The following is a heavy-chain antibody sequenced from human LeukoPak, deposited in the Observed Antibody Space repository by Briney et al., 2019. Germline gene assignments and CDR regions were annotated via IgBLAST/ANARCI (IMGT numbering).Heavy chain of an antibody. CDR1: GFTFSSYG. J-gene: IGHJ3*02. D-gene: IGHD3-9*01. CDR2: IRYDGSNK. CDR3: AKSYYDILTGYLDAFDI. Sequence: SGGSLRLSCAASGFTFSSYGMHWVRQAPGKGLEWVAFIRYDGSNKYYADSVKGRFTISRDNSKNTLYLQMNSLRAEDTAVYYCAKSYYDILTGYLDAFDIWGQGTMVTVSS. V-gene: IGHV3-30*02.